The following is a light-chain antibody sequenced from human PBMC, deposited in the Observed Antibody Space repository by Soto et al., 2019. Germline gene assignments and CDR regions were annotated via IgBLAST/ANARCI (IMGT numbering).Light chain of an antibody. Sequence: DIQVTQSPSSLSASVGDRVTITCRASQNITTYLHWYQQRPGKPPKLLIHTASTLQSGVPSRFSGSGSGTDFSLTISSLQPEDFATYYCQQTSSTLDSFGQGTKLEIK. J-gene: IGKJ2*03. CDR2: TAS. CDR1: QNITTY. V-gene: IGKV1-39*01. CDR3: QQTSSTLDS.